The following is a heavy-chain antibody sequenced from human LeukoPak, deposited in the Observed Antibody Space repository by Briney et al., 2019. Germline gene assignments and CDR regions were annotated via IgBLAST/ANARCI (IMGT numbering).Heavy chain of an antibody. CDR3: ARDGGTAGYSSGSDY. CDR2: ISCHNGDT. J-gene: IGHJ4*02. D-gene: IGHD5-18*01. CDR1: GYTFTTNG. V-gene: IGHV1-18*04. Sequence: GASVKVSCKASGYTFTTNGITWVRRAPGQGLEWVGWISCHNGDTRYAQNFQGRVTVTTDTSTSTVYMELRSLTSDDTAVYYCARDGGTAGYSSGSDYWGQGTLVTVSS.